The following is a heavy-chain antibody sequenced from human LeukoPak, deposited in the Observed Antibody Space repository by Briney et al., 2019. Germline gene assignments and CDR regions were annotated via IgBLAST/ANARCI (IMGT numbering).Heavy chain of an antibody. J-gene: IGHJ6*02. Sequence: ASVKVSCKASGYTFTSYGISWVRQAPGQGLEWMGWISAYNGNINYAQKLQGRVTMTTDTSTSTAYMELRSLRSDDTAVYYCARDKAAAGTDYYYYGMDVWGQGTTVTVSS. CDR1: GYTFTSYG. D-gene: IGHD6-13*01. CDR3: ARDKAAAGTDYYYYGMDV. V-gene: IGHV1-18*01. CDR2: ISAYNGNI.